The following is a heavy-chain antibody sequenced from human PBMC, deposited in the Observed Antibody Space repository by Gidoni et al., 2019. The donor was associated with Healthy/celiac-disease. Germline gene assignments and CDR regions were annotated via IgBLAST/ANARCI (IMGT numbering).Heavy chain of an antibody. CDR1: GGSFRGYS. CDR2: INHSGST. J-gene: IGHJ2*01. V-gene: IGHV4-34*01. CDR3: ARAPPQKRVVVTATPSYWYFDL. D-gene: IGHD2-21*02. Sequence: QVQLQQWCAGRLKPSETLSLPCPASGGSFRGYSWSWIRQPPGKGLEWIGEINHSGSTNYNPSLKSRVTISVDTSKTQFSLKLSSVTAADTAVYYCARAPPQKRVVVTATPSYWYFDLGGRGTLVTVS.